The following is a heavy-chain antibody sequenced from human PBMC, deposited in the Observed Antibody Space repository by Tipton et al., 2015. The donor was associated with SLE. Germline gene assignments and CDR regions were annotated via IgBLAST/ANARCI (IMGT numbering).Heavy chain of an antibody. Sequence: LRLSCTVSGGSISSYYWSWIRQPPGKGLEWIGYIYYSGSTSYNPSLKSRVTISVDTSKNQFSLKLSSVTAADTAVYYCAICCSGGSFDYWGQGTLVTVSS. J-gene: IGHJ4*02. CDR3: AICCSGGSFDY. CDR1: GGSISSYY. CDR2: IYYSGST. V-gene: IGHV4-59*01. D-gene: IGHD2-15*01.